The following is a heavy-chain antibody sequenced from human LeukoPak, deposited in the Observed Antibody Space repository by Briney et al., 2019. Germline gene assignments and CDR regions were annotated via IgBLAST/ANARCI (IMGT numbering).Heavy chain of an antibody. J-gene: IGHJ4*02. D-gene: IGHD4-17*01. CDR2: ISYDGSNK. CDR3: AKVPHGDYAVDC. CDR1: GFTFSSYG. V-gene: IGHV3-30*18. Sequence: GRSLRLSCAASGFTFSSYGMHWVRQAPGKGLEWVAVISYDGSNKYYADSVKGRFTISRDNSKNTLYLQMNSLRAEDTAVYYCAKVPHGDYAVDCWGQGTLVTVSS.